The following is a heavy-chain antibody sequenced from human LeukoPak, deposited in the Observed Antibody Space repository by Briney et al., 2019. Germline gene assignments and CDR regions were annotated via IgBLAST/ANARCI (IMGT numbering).Heavy chain of an antibody. Sequence: GWSLRLSCTASGLTLTNYWMIWVRQAPGKGLEWVANINHDASEKYYVGSVEGRFTISRDNAKNSLFLQMNSLRAEDTGVYYCATSSYSSSSSWGQGTLVTVSS. J-gene: IGHJ5*02. CDR3: ATSSYSSSSS. V-gene: IGHV3-7*01. CDR1: GLTLTNYW. CDR2: INHDASEK. D-gene: IGHD6-6*01.